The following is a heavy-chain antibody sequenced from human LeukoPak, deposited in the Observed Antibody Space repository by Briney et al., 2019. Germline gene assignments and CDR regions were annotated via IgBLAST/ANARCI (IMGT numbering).Heavy chain of an antibody. Sequence: SETLSLTCAVYGGSFSGYHWSWIRQPPGKGLEWIGEINHSGSTNYNPSLKSRVTISVDTSKNQFSLKLSSVTAADTAVYYCARALTPKRLRYFDWLGGWGQGTLVTVSS. V-gene: IGHV4-34*01. J-gene: IGHJ4*02. D-gene: IGHD3-9*01. CDR3: ARALTPKRLRYFDWLGG. CDR1: GGSFSGYH. CDR2: INHSGST.